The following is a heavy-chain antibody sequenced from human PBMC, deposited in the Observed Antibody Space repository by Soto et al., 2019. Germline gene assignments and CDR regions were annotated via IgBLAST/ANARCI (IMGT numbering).Heavy chain of an antibody. Sequence: HPGGSLRLSCAASGFTFGSYAMSWVRQAPGKGLEWVSLVTYSGANTYYAGSVTGRFTISRDNSRNTLYLQMSSLRVEDTAVYYCATPSLSTGGYSSFDSWGRGTLVTVSS. D-gene: IGHD1-26*01. J-gene: IGHJ4*02. CDR3: ATPSLSTGGYSSFDS. V-gene: IGHV3-23*01. CDR1: GFTFGSYA. CDR2: VTYSGANT.